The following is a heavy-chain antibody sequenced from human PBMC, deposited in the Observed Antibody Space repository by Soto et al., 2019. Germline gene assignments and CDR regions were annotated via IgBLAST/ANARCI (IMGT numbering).Heavy chain of an antibody. CDR1: GGTFSSYA. Sequence: QVQLVQSGAEVKKPGSSVKVSCKASGGTFSSYAIRWVRQAPGQGLEWMGGIIPIFGTANYAQKFQGRVTITADESTRTAYMALSSLRSEDTAVYYCAREPRWYAFADYGMDVWGQGTTVTVSS. CDR2: IIPIFGTA. D-gene: IGHD6-13*01. J-gene: IGHJ6*02. V-gene: IGHV1-69*01. CDR3: AREPRWYAFADYGMDV.